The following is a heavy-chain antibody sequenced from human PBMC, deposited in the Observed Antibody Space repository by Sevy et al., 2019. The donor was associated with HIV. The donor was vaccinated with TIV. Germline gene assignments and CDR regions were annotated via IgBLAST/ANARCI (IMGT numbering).Heavy chain of an antibody. D-gene: IGHD2-2*01. J-gene: IGHJ5*02. CDR2: INHSGST. CDR3: ARSPPIVVVPGAPSWFDP. V-gene: IGHV4-34*01. Sequence: SLTCPVHGGSFSGYYWNWIRQPPGKGLEWIGEINHSGSTNYNPSLKSRVTISVDTSKNQFSLKLSSVTAADTAVYYCARSPPIVVVPGAPSWFDPWGQGTLVTVSS. CDR1: GGSFSGYY.